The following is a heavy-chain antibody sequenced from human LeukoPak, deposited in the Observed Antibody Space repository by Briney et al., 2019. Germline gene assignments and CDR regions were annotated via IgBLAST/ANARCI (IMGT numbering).Heavy chain of an antibody. CDR1: GFTFSSYG. D-gene: IGHD6-13*01. Sequence: GGSLRLSCAASGFTFSSYGMHWVRQAPGKGLEWVAFIRYDGSNKYYADSVKGRFTISRDNSKNTLYLQMNSLRAEDTAVYYCAKELGSSSPRAFDPWGQGTLVTVSS. CDR2: IRYDGSNK. J-gene: IGHJ5*02. V-gene: IGHV3-30*02. CDR3: AKELGSSSPRAFDP.